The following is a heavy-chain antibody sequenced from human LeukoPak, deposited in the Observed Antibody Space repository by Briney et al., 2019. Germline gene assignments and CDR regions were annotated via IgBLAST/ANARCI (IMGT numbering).Heavy chain of an antibody. D-gene: IGHD1-14*01. V-gene: IGHV3-23*01. CDR2: ISGSGGRT. CDR3: AKESPDNHFDY. Sequence: GGSLRLSCVASGFTFTTYTMSWVRQAPGKRLEWVSGISGSGGRTYYADSVRGRFTISRDNSKNTLHLLMNSLRADDTAVYYCAKESPDNHFDYWGQGTLVTVSS. CDR1: GFTFTTYT. J-gene: IGHJ4*02.